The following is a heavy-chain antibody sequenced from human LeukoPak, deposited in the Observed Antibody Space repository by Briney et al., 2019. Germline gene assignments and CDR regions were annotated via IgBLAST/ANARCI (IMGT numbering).Heavy chain of an antibody. CDR3: ARGCYSSFDY. Sequence: SQTLSLTCALSGDSLSNNNVAWNWIRQSPSRGLEWLGRTYYRSKWNTDYAVSVKSRITINSDTSKNQFSLQPNSVTPEDTAVYYCARGCYSSFDYWDQGTLVTVSS. V-gene: IGHV6-1*01. CDR1: GDSLSNNNVA. J-gene: IGHJ4*02. D-gene: IGHD5-18*01. CDR2: TYYRSKWNT.